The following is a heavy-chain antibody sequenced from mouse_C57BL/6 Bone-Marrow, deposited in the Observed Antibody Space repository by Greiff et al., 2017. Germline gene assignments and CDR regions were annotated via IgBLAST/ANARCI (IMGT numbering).Heavy chain of an antibody. CDR3: ARDGSSYQFAY. CDR2: IDPEDGET. Sequence: EVQLQQSGAELVKPGASVKLSCTASGFNIKDYYMHWVKQRTEQGLEWIGRIDPEDGETKYAPKFPGKATITADTSSNTAYPQLSSLTSEETAVYYCARDGSSYQFAYWGQGTLVTVSA. CDR1: GFNIKDYY. D-gene: IGHD1-1*01. J-gene: IGHJ3*01. V-gene: IGHV14-2*01.